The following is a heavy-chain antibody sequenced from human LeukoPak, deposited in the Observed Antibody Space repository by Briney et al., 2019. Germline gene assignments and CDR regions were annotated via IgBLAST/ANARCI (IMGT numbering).Heavy chain of an antibody. CDR1: GYSISNAYY. J-gene: IGHJ4*02. CDR3: TREGPPVHYTGYYDY. Sequence: SETLSLTCTVSGYSISNAYYWGWIRQPPGKGLEWIGSLYHSGSTYYNPSLKSRVTISVDTSKNQVSLKLTSVTAADSAVYYCTREGPPVHYTGYYDYWGQGTLVTVSS. V-gene: IGHV4-38-2*02. D-gene: IGHD3-9*01. CDR2: LYHSGST.